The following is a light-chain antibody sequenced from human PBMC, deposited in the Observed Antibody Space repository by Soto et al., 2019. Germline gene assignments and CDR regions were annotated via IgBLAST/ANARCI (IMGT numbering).Light chain of an antibody. CDR3: QQRADWTTMYT. V-gene: IGKV3-11*01. Sequence: EIVLTQSPATLSLFPGERATLSCRASQNIGTSLVWYKQTPGQAPRLLFYDASNRATDVPARFSGSGSGTDFTLTLSILEPEDFALYYCQQRADWTTMYTFGQGTKLEIK. J-gene: IGKJ2*01. CDR1: QNIGTS. CDR2: DAS.